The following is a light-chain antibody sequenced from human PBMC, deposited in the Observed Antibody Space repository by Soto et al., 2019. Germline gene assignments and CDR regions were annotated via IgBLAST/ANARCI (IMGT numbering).Light chain of an antibody. J-gene: IGLJ1*01. Sequence: SIITEPPSVSPPPGHKVTLSCSVSSSNIGGNSVSWYQQLPGTAPKLLIYDDNKRPSGIPDRFSGSKSGTSATLGITGFQTGDEADYYCGSWDSSRSAYVFGTGT. CDR2: DDN. CDR3: GSWDSSRSAYV. CDR1: SSNIGGNS. V-gene: IGLV1-51*01.